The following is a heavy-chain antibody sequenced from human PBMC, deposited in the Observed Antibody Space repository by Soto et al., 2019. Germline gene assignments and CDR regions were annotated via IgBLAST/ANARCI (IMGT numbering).Heavy chain of an antibody. CDR2: IYSGGST. D-gene: IGHD3-9*01. J-gene: IGHJ5*02. CDR1: GFTVSSNY. V-gene: IGHV3-66*01. CDR3: ARGPGILNP. Sequence: GGSLRLSCAASGFTVSSNYMSWVRQAPGKGLEWVSVIYSGGSTYYADSVKGRFTIKPDPSKNQFSLQLNSVTPEDSAVYYCARGPGILNPWGQGTLVTVSS.